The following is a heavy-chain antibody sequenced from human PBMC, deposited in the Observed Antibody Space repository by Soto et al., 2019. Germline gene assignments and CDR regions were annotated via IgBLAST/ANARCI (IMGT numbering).Heavy chain of an antibody. D-gene: IGHD3-10*01. V-gene: IGHV4-30-2*01. CDR3: ASDFGSGSYRFDY. J-gene: IGHJ4*02. Sequence: QLQLQESGSGLVEPSQTLALTCAVSGVSINSGDYSWSWVRQPPGKGLEWIGYIYQSGRTVYNPSLKSRVTISLGKSRNQFSLKVSSVTAADTAVYFCASDFGSGSYRFDYWGQGILVTVSS. CDR2: IYQSGRT. CDR1: GVSINSGDYS.